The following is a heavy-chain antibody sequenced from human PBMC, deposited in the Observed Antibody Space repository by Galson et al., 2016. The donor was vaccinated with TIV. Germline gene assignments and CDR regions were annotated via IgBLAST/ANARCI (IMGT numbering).Heavy chain of an antibody. CDR1: GVIFTNYA. D-gene: IGHD2/OR15-2a*01. V-gene: IGHV1-69*11. CDR3: AREGQIYGDSYDP. Sequence: SVKVSCKAFGVIFTNYAISWVRQVPGQGLEWMGRIIPLLGATKYAQKFQGRVTITADEPRSTTYMELSGLRPDDTAVYYCAREGQIYGDSYDPWGQGSLVTVSS. J-gene: IGHJ5*02. CDR2: IIPLLGAT.